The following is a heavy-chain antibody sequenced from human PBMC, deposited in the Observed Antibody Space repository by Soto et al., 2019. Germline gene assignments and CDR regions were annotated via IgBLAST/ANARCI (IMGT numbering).Heavy chain of an antibody. J-gene: IGHJ5*02. CDR3: AKEEWLVDAYNWFDP. Sequence: GGSLRLSCAASGFTFSSYGMHWVRQAPGKGLEWVAVISYDGSNKYYAGSVKGRFTISRDNSKNTLYLQMNSLRAEDTAVYYCAKEEWLVDAYNWFDPWGQGTLVTVSS. CDR2: ISYDGSNK. V-gene: IGHV3-30*18. CDR1: GFTFSSYG. D-gene: IGHD6-19*01.